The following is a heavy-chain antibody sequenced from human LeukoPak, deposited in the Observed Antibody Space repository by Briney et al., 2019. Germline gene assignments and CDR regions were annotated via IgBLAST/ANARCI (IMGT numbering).Heavy chain of an antibody. CDR1: GGSFSGYY. CDR3: AIREVLGLDYGMDV. J-gene: IGHJ6*02. D-gene: IGHD3-16*01. CDR2: INHSGST. V-gene: IGHV4-34*01. Sequence: KASASLSHTCAVYGGSFSGYYWSWIRQPPGKGLEWIGEINHSGSTNYNPSLKSRVTISVDTSKNQFSLKLSSVTAADTAVYYCAIREVLGLDYGMDVWGQGTTVTVSS.